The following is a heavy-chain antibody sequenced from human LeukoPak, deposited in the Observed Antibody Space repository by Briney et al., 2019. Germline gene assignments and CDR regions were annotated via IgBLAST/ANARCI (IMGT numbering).Heavy chain of an antibody. CDR3: ARGLTRPNY. Sequence: SETLSLTCAVYGVSFSGYYWSWIRQPPGKGLEWIGEINHSGSTNYNPSLKSRVTISVDTSKNQFSLKLSSVTAADTAVYYCARGLTRPNYWGQGTLVTVSS. J-gene: IGHJ4*02. CDR1: GVSFSGYY. V-gene: IGHV4-34*01. CDR2: INHSGST. D-gene: IGHD4-11*01.